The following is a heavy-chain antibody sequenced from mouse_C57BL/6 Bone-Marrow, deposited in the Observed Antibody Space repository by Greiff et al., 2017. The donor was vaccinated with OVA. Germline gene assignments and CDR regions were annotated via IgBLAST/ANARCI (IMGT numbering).Heavy chain of an antibody. V-gene: IGHV5-17*01. Sequence: VQLQQSGGGLVKPGGSLKLSCAASGFTFSDYGMHWVRQAPEKGLEWVAYISSGSSTIYYADTVKGRFTISRDNAKNTLFLQMTSLRSEDTAMYYCARRGQLGRYWYFDVWGTGTTVTVSS. CDR1: GFTFSDYG. D-gene: IGHD4-1*02. CDR2: ISSGSSTI. CDR3: ARRGQLGRYWYFDV. J-gene: IGHJ1*03.